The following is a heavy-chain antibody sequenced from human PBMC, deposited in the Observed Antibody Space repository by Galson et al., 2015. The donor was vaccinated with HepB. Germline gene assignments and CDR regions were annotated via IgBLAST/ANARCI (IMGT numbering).Heavy chain of an antibody. Sequence: SLRLSCAASGFTFSSYCMSWVRQAPGKGLEWVANIKQDGSEKYYVDSVKGRFTISRDNAKNSLYLQMNSLRAEDTAVYYCARAVAGAFDIWGQGTMATVSS. J-gene: IGHJ3*02. CDR1: GFTFSSYC. V-gene: IGHV3-7*03. CDR2: IKQDGSEK. CDR3: ARAVAGAFDI.